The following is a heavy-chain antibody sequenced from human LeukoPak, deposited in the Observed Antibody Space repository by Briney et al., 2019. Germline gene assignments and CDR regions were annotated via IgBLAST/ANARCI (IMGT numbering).Heavy chain of an antibody. CDR1: GFTFSSYA. CDR2: ISGSGGPT. V-gene: IGHV3-23*01. D-gene: IGHD6-19*01. CDR3: AKGPYSSGWYHFDY. J-gene: IGHJ4*02. Sequence: GGSLRLSCAASGFTFSSYAMSWVRQAPGKGLEWVSAISGSGGPTYYADSVKGRFTISRDNSKNTLYLQMNSLRAEDTAVYYCAKGPYSSGWYHFDYWGQGTLVTVSS.